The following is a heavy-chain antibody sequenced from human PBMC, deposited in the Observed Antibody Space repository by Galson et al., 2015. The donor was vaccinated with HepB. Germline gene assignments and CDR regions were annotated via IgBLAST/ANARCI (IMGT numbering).Heavy chain of an antibody. D-gene: IGHD6-13*01. Sequence: SVKVSCKGYGYSFSSYGIGWLRQAPGQGLEWMGWISGYNDNVNYAQKFQDRVIMSRDRGMDTANIELGGLRSDDTAVYYCTRRRLEQLPGRGSIYFHGMDVWGQGTTVTVSS. CDR2: ISGYNDNV. CDR1: GYSFSSYG. V-gene: IGHV1-18*01. J-gene: IGHJ6*02. CDR3: TRRRLEQLPGRGSIYFHGMDV.